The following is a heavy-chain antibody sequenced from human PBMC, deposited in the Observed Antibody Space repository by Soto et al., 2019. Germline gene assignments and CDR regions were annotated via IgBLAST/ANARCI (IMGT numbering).Heavy chain of an antibody. J-gene: IGHJ4*02. Sequence: QVQLVQSGAEVKKPGSSVKVSCKASGGTFSSHVFNWVRQAPGQGLEWMGALMPIIGTANYAQKVQGRVTITADESTSTAYMELSSLRSEDTAVYYCARDLEFRAGNISHLDYWGQGTLVTVSS. CDR1: GGTFSSHV. CDR3: ARDLEFRAGNISHLDY. V-gene: IGHV1-69*01. CDR2: LMPIIGTA. D-gene: IGHD6-13*01.